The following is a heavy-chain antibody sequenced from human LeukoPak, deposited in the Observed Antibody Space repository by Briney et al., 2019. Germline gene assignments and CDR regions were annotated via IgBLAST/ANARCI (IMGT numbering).Heavy chain of an antibody. J-gene: IGHJ4*02. CDR3: AKDRSWGLDY. D-gene: IGHD7-27*01. CDR2: LSGSGDTT. V-gene: IGHV3-23*01. CDR1: GFIFNSYG. Sequence: SGGSLRLSCAASGFIFNSYGMSWVRQAPGKGLEWVSALSGSGDTTYYADSVKGRFTISRDNSKNTLYLQMNSLRVEDTAIYYCAKDRSWGLDYWGQGTLVTVSP.